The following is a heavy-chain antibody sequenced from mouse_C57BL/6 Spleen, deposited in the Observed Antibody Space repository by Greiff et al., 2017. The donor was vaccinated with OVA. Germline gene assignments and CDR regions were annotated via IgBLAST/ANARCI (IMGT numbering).Heavy chain of an antibody. CDR2: IYPGSGST. J-gene: IGHJ3*01. D-gene: IGHD3-2*02. V-gene: IGHV1-55*01. CDR1: GYTFTSYW. Sequence: QVQLQQPGAELVKPGASVKMSCKASGYTFTSYWITWVKQRPGQGLEWIGDIYPGSGSTNYNEKFKSKATLTVDTSSSTAYMQLSSLTSEDSAVYYCARGAIDSSGYIWFAYWGQGTLVTVSA. CDR3: ARGAIDSSGYIWFAY.